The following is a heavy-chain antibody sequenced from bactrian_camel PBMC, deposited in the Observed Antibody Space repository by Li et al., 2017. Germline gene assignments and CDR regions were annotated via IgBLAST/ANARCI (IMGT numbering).Heavy chain of an antibody. Sequence: HVQLVESGGGSVQEGGSLRLSCEASGVTYRTYWMAWFRQAAGKQREWVASISRTGRQTYIGSVKGRFAISLDSGRNLLALQMNSLKPEDTARYYCAAARPRIELSPGMTALQVLGVLEAGASYWGQGTQVTVS. V-gene: IGHV3S6*01. CDR1: GVTYRTYW. J-gene: IGHJ4*01. CDR3: AAARPRIELSPGMTALQVLGVLEAGASY. D-gene: IGHD3*01. CDR2: ISRTGRQT.